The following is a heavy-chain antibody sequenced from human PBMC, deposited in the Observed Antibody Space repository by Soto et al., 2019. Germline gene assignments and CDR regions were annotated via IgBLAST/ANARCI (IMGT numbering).Heavy chain of an antibody. CDR2: IRSKANSYAT. CDR1: GFTFSGSA. J-gene: IGHJ2*01. Sequence: GGSLRLSCAASGFTFSGSAMHWVRQASGKGLEWVGRIRSKANSYATAYAASVKGRFTISRDDSKNTAYLQMNSLKTEDTAVYYCTRHVRDYSDYWYFDLWGRGTLVTVSS. CDR3: TRHVRDYSDYWYFDL. D-gene: IGHD4-4*01. V-gene: IGHV3-73*01.